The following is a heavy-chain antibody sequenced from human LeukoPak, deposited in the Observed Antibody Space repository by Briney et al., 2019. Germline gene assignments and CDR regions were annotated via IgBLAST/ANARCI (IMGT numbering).Heavy chain of an antibody. CDR3: ARENNWNDDSHYYYGMDV. V-gene: IGHV1-2*02. Sequence: ASVKVSCKASGYTFTDYYMHWVRQAPGQGLEWMGWINPNSGGTNYAQKFQGRVTMTRDTSISTAYMELSRLRSDDTAVYYCARENNWNDDSHYYYGMDVWGQGTTVTVSS. J-gene: IGHJ6*02. D-gene: IGHD1-1*01. CDR1: GYTFTDYY. CDR2: INPNSGGT.